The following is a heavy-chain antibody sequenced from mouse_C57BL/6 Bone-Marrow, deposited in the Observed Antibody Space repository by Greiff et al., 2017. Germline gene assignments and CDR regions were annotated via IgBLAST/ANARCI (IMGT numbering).Heavy chain of an antibody. V-gene: IGHV5-17*01. CDR3: AKHWEGYAMDY. Sequence: KLVESGGGLVKPGGSLKLSCAASGFTFSDYGMHWVRQAPEKGLEWVAYISSGSSTIYYADTVKGRFTISRDNAKNTLFLQMTSLRSEDTAMYYCAKHWEGYAMDYWGQGTSVTVSS. CDR2: ISSGSSTI. J-gene: IGHJ4*01. D-gene: IGHD4-1*01. CDR1: GFTFSDYG.